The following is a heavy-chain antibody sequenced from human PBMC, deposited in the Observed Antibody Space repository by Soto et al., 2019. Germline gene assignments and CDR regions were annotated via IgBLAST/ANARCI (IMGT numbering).Heavy chain of an antibody. Sequence: QVQLQESGPGLVKPSETLSLTCTVSGGSIGSSYWSWIRQPPGQGLQWIGYIYYSGSTNYNPSLRSRVTMSLDTTKHQFSLRLSSVTAADTAVYYCASAPYWGFDHYYYGMDVWCLGTTVTVSS. V-gene: IGHV4-59*01. CDR1: GGSIGSSY. D-gene: IGHD7-27*01. J-gene: IGHJ6*02. CDR2: IYYSGST. CDR3: ASAPYWGFDHYYYGMDV.